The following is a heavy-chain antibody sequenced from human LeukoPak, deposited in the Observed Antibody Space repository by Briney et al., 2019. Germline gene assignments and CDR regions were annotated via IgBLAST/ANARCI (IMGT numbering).Heavy chain of an antibody. CDR3: ARSTVTTPLDY. V-gene: IGHV3-33*01. D-gene: IGHD4-17*01. CDR2: IWYDGSNK. J-gene: IGHJ4*02. CDR1: GFTFSSYG. Sequence: GRTLRLSCVASGFTFSSYGMHWVRQAPGKGLEWVAVIWYDGSNKYYADSVKGRFTISRDNSKNTLYLQMNSLRAEDTAVYYCARSTVTTPLDYWGQGTLVTVSS.